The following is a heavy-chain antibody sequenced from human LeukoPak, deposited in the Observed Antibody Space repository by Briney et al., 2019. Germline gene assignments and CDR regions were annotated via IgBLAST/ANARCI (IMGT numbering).Heavy chain of an antibody. CDR3: ARVTLRATFDY. CDR1: GFTFSSYA. CDR2: ISYDGSNK. Sequence: GGSLRLSCAASGFTFSSYAMHWVRQAPGKGLEWVAVISYDGSNKYYADSVKGRFTISRDNSKNTLYLQMNSPSADDTAVYYCARVTLRATFDYWGQGTLVTVSS. V-gene: IGHV3-30*04. D-gene: IGHD5-12*01. J-gene: IGHJ4*02.